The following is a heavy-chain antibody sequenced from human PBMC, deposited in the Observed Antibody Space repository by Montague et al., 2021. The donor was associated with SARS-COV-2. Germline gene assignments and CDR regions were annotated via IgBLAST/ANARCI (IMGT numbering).Heavy chain of an antibody. CDR1: GFTFDDHG. J-gene: IGHJ2*01. V-gene: IGHV3-20*04. D-gene: IGHD2-8*01. CDR3: ARVYASSSNFYFDL. Sequence: SLRLSCAASGFTFDDHGMTWVRQAPGKGLEWVSGINWSGGYKHYVDSVRGRFTISRDNAKNSLYLQMNSLRAEDTALYYCARVYASSSNFYFDLWGRGTLVTVSS. CDR2: INWSGGYK.